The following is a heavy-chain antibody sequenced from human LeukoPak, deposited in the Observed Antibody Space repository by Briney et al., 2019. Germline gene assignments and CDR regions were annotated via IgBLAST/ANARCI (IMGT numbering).Heavy chain of an antibody. J-gene: IGHJ4*02. Sequence: SQTLSLTCAISGDSVSSSSAGWNWIRRSPSRGLEWLGRTFYRSTWYNEYAESVKSRITINPDTSKNQFSLQLNSVTPEDTAVYYCARGYCSTPSCYHFDYWGQGTLVTVSS. V-gene: IGHV6-1*01. CDR3: ARGYCSTPSCYHFDY. CDR1: GDSVSSSSAG. D-gene: IGHD2-2*01. CDR2: TFYRSTWYN.